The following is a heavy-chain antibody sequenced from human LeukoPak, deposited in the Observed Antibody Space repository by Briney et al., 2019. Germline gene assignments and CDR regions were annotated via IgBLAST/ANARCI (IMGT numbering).Heavy chain of an antibody. J-gene: IGHJ4*02. CDR3: ARRAGAYTHPYDY. CDR2: ISRSGSTM. D-gene: IGHD3-16*01. V-gene: IGHV3-48*03. CDR1: GFTFSSYE. Sequence: PGGSLRLSCAASGFTFSSYEMNWVRQAPGKGLEWVSYISRSGSTMYYTDSVKGRFTISIDNSKNTLYLQMNSLRAEDTAVYYCARRAGAYTHPYDYWGQGTLVTVS.